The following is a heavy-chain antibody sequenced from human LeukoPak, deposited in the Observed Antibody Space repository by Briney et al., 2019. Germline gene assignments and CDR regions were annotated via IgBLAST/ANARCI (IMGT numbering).Heavy chain of an antibody. V-gene: IGHV3-30-3*01. J-gene: IGHJ6*02. CDR1: GFTFSSYA. Sequence: GGSLRLSCAASGFTFSSYAMHWVRQAPGKGLEWVAVISYDGSNKYYADFVKGRFTISRDNSKNTLYLQMNSLRAEDTAVYYCARRLWTGSKLYYYGMDVWGQGTTDTVSS. CDR3: ARRLWTGSKLYYYGMDV. CDR2: ISYDGSNK. D-gene: IGHD3/OR15-3a*01.